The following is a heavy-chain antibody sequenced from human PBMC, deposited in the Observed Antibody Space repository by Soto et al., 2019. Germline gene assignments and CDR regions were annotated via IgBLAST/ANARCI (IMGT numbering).Heavy chain of an antibody. CDR1: GFTFSSYG. CDR3: ARVRYYDSGSSINWFDP. V-gene: IGHV3-33*01. J-gene: IGHJ5*02. D-gene: IGHD3-10*01. CDR2: ISYGGSDK. Sequence: GGSLRLSCAASGFTFSSYGMHWVRQAPGKGLEWVSVISYGGSDKYYADSVKGRFTISRDNAKNSLYLQMNSLRAEDTAVYYCARVRYYDSGSSINWFDPWGQGTLVTVSS.